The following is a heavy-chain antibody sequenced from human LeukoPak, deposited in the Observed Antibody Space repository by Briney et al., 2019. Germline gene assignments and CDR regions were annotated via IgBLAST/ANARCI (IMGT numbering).Heavy chain of an antibody. V-gene: IGHV3-7*01. CDR3: ARDRSRYCTGGVCWFDP. CDR2: IKQDGSEK. D-gene: IGHD2-8*02. Sequence: PGGSLRLSCAASGFTFSSYWMSWVRQAPGKGLEWVANIKQDGSEKYYVDSVKGRFTISRDNAKNSLYLQMNSLGAEDTAVYYCARDRSRYCTGGVCWFDPWGQGTLVTVSS. J-gene: IGHJ5*02. CDR1: GFTFSSYW.